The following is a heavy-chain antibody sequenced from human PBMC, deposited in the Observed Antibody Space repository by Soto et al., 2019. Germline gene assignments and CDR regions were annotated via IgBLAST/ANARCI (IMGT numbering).Heavy chain of an antibody. V-gene: IGHV1-3*01. CDR1: GYTFTTYA. CDR2: INAGNGNT. D-gene: IGHD3-22*01. CDR3: ARGGYFDSSNYLAY. J-gene: IGHJ4*02. Sequence: ASVKVSCKASGYTFTTYAMHWVRQAPGRGLEWMGWINAGNGNTKYSQKFQGRVTVDRDTSASTAYMELSSLRSEDTAVYYCARGGYFDSSNYLAYWGLGTLVTVSS.